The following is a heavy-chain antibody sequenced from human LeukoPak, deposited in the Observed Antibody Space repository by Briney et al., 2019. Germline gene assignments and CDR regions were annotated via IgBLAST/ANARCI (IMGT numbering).Heavy chain of an antibody. V-gene: IGHV3-23*01. CDR2: INPSGGDT. CDR3: ARLRWEITHYWYFDL. Sequence: PGGSLRLSCAASGFTFNDFPMSWVRQAPGKGLEGVSAINPSGGDTYFPDSVRGRFTISRDNSKNTVYLQMDSLRVDDTAVYYCARLRWEITHYWYFDLWGRGALVTVSS. CDR1: GFTFNDFP. J-gene: IGHJ2*01. D-gene: IGHD4-23*01.